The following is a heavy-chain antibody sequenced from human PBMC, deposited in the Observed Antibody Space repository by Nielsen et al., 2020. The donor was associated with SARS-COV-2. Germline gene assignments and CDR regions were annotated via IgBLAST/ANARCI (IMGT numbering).Heavy chain of an antibody. CDR2: IYYSGST. D-gene: IGHD6-19*01. CDR3: ARLLEQWLNGYYDYYMDV. V-gene: IGHV4-39*01. Sequence: WIRQPPGKGLEWIGSIYYSGSTYYNPSLKSRVTISVDTSKNQFSLKLSSVTAADTAVYYCARLLEQWLNGYYDYYMDVWGKGTTVTVSS. J-gene: IGHJ6*03.